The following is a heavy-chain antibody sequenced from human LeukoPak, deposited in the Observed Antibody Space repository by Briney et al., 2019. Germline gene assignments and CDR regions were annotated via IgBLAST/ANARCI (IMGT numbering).Heavy chain of an antibody. V-gene: IGHV4-59*01. Sequence: SETLSLTCSVSGDSIRRYYWSWIRQSPGKGLEWIGLMYYRGITKYNPSLQSRVTMSLDTSKNHFSLTVNSVTAADTAVYYCATFFGGSSGYFDYWGQGTLVTVSS. J-gene: IGHJ4*02. D-gene: IGHD4-23*01. CDR1: GDSIRRYY. CDR2: MYYRGIT. CDR3: ATFFGGSSGYFDY.